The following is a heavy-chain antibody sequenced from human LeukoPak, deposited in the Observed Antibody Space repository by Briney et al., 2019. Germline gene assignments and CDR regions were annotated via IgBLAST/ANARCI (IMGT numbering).Heavy chain of an antibody. CDR2: IYHSGST. CDR1: GGSISSGSYY. CDR3: ARGLRRSNFDY. D-gene: IGHD4-23*01. Sequence: PSETLSLTCTVSGGSISSGSYYWSWVRQPPGKGLEWIGEIYHSGSTNYNPSLKSRVTISVDKSKNQFSLKLSSVTAADTAVYYCARGLRRSNFDYWGQGTLVTVSS. J-gene: IGHJ4*02. V-gene: IGHV4-4*02.